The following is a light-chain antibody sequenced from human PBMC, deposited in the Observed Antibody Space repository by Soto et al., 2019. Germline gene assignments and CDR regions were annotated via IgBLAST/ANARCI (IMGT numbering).Light chain of an antibody. J-gene: IGKJ5*01. V-gene: IGKV1-27*01. CDR2: AAS. CDR1: QGISNF. Sequence: DIQMTQSPSSLSASVGDRVTITCRASQGISNFLAWYQQKPGKVPKLLISAASTLQSGVPSRFSGSGSGTEFTLTITSLQPEDVATYYCQKYSSVTTFGQGTRLEIK. CDR3: QKYSSVTT.